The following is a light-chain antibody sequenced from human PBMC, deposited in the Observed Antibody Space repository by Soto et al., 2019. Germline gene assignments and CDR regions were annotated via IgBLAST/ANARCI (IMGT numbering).Light chain of an antibody. CDR1: NMGSKR. J-gene: IGLJ1*01. CDR2: YDS. V-gene: IGLV3-21*04. CDR3: QVWDITTAHYV. Sequence: SYELTQPPSVSVAPEKTARLTCGGDNMGSKRVHWYRQKPGQAPVLVIYYDSDRPSGIPERFSGSNSGNTATLTINRVEAGDEADYYCQVWDITTAHYVFGTGTKVTVL.